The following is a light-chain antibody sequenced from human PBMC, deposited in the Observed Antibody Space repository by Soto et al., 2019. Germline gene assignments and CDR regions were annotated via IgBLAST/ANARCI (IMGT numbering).Light chain of an antibody. CDR3: MQALQSPPT. V-gene: IGKV2-28*01. CDR2: LGS. CDR1: QSLLHSNGHDS. J-gene: IGKJ1*01. Sequence: EIVMTQSPLSLPVTPGEPASISCRSSQSLLHSNGHDSLDWYLQKPGQSPQLLIYLGSNRASGVPARFSGSGSGTDFTLKISRVEADDVGVYYCMQALQSPPTFGQGTKVEIK.